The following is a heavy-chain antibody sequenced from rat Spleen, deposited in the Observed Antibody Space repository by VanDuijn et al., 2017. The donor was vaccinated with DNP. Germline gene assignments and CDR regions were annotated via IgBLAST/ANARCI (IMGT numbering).Heavy chain of an antibody. CDR1: GYSITSNY. Sequence: EVQLQESGSGLVKPSQSLSLTCSVTGYSITSNYWGWIRKFPGNKLEYIGHISYSGSTNYNPSLKSRLSITRDTSKNHFLLHLNSVTTEDTATYYCARGNSGFTYWGQGTLVTVSS. V-gene: IGHV3-1*01. D-gene: IGHD4-3*01. CDR2: ISYSGST. J-gene: IGHJ3*01. CDR3: ARGNSGFTY.